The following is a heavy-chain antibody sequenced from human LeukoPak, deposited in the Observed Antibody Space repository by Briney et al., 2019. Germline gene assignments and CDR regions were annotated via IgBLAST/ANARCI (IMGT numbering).Heavy chain of an antibody. D-gene: IGHD2-21*01. Sequence: ASVKVSCKASGYTFTSYGISWVRQAPGQGLEWMGWISAYNGNTNYAQKFQGRVTMTTDTATSTVYMELRSLRSDDMAVYYCARDERVVGASDYWGQGTLVTVSS. CDR2: ISAYNGNT. J-gene: IGHJ4*02. CDR1: GYTFTSYG. CDR3: ARDERVVGASDY. V-gene: IGHV1-18*03.